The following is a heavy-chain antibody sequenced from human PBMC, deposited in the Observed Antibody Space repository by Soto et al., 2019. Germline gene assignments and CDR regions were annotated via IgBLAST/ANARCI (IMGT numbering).Heavy chain of an antibody. CDR1: GYSFSTNG. CDR3: ATDKGDFTFGL. V-gene: IGHV1-18*04. Sequence: QVQLAQSGAEVKKPGASITVSCKASGYSFSTNGVSWVRQAPGQGLEWMGWISANTGDTLYAEKFEDRITLTADTPTTTAYMELRSLRPDDTATYFCATDKGDFTFGLWGQGTLITVSS. CDR2: ISANTGDT. J-gene: IGHJ4*02. D-gene: IGHD3-3*01.